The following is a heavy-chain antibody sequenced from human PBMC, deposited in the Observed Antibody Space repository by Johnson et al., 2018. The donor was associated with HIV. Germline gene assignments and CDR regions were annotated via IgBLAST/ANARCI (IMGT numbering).Heavy chain of an antibody. J-gene: IGHJ3*02. CDR3: ARGGYGEVFDI. Sequence: EQLVESGGGVVLPGGSLRLSCAASGFTFDDYGMSWVRQAPGKGLEWVSVIYSGGFTYYADSVKGRFTISRDNSKNTLYLQMNSLRAKDTSVYYCARGGYGEVFDIWGQGTMVTVSS. V-gene: IGHV3-66*01. CDR2: IYSGGFT. D-gene: IGHD4-17*01. CDR1: GFTFDDYG.